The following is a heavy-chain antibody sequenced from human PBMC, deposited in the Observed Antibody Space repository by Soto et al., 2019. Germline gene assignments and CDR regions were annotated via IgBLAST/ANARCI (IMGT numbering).Heavy chain of an antibody. V-gene: IGHV3-7*03. D-gene: IGHD1-1*01. CDR1: GFTFSTYW. Sequence: EVQLLGSGGGLVQPGGSLRLSCVASGFTFSTYWMNWVRQAPGMGLEWVANINPAGSVGTYVDSVKGRFTTSSDNAKNSLSLHMNSLRADDTAVYFCAGWGVHAYNYWCQGILVTVTS. CDR3: AGWGVHAYNY. J-gene: IGHJ4*02. CDR2: INPAGSVG.